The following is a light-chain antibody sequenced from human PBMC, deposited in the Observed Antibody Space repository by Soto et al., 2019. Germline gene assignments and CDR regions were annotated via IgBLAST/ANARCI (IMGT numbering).Light chain of an antibody. CDR3: QQHNRPL. J-gene: IGKJ4*01. Sequence: EIVLTQSPATLSLSPGERATLSCRASQTVTSSLAWYQQKPGQAPRLLIYDASNRATGIPARFSGSGSGTDFTLTISSLEPEDFAVYYCQQHNRPLFGGGTKVEIK. CDR2: DAS. V-gene: IGKV3-11*01. CDR1: QTVTSS.